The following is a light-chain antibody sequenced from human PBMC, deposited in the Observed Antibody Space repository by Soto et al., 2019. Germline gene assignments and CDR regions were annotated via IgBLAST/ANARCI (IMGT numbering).Light chain of an antibody. J-gene: IGKJ4*01. CDR3: QQYGSSPPVT. CDR2: GAS. Sequence: EIVLTQSPGTLSLSPGERATLSCRASQSVSSSYLAWYQQKPGQAPRLLIYGASSRATGIPDRFGGSVSRTDFTLTISRLEPEDFAVYYCQQYGSSPPVTFGGGTKVEIK. V-gene: IGKV3-20*01. CDR1: QSVSSSY.